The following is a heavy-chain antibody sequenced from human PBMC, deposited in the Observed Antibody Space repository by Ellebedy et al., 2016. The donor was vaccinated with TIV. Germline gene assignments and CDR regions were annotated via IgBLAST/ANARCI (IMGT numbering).Heavy chain of an antibody. V-gene: IGHV3-7*03. CDR1: GFPFSSLW. CDR2: IRQDGGNI. J-gene: IGHJ1*01. Sequence: GESLKISXAVSGFPFSSLWMSWVRQAPGKGPEWVANIRQDGGNIYYVDSVKGRFTISRDNSKNSLYLQMNSLRADDTAVYYCVGSGGWLLHHWGPGTLVTVSS. CDR3: VGSGGWLLHH. D-gene: IGHD6-19*01.